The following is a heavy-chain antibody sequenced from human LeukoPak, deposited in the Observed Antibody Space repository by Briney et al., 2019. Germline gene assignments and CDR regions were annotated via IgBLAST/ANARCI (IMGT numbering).Heavy chain of an antibody. J-gene: IGHJ4*02. CDR2: INHSGST. CDR1: GGSFSGYY. V-gene: IGHV4-34*01. D-gene: IGHD7-27*01. Sequence: SETLSLTCAVYGGSFSGYYWSWIRQPPGKGLEWIGEINHSGSTNYNPSLKSRVTISVDTSKNQFSLKLSSVTAADTAVYYCARGHPNRGLSVYWGQGTLVTVSS. CDR3: ARGHPNRGLSVY.